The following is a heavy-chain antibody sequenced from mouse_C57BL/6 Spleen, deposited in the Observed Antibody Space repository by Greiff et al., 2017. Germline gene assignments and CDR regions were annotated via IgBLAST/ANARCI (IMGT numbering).Heavy chain of an antibody. V-gene: IGHV6-3*01. CDR1: GFTFSNYW. CDR2: IRLKSDNYAT. J-gene: IGHJ2*01. Sequence: EVKLMESGGGLVQPGGSMKLSCVASGFTFSNYWMNWVRQSPEKGLEWVAQIRLKSDNYATHYAESVKGRFTISRDDSKSSVYLQMNNLRAEDTGIYYCTVEAYYKDYWGQGTTLTVSS. CDR3: TVEAYYKDY. D-gene: IGHD2-12*01.